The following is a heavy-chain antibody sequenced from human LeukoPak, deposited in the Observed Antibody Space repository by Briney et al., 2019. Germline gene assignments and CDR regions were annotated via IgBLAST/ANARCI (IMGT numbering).Heavy chain of an antibody. CDR1: GGSFSGYY. D-gene: IGHD3-3*01. CDR2: INHSGST. Sequence: SETLSLTCAVYGGSFSGYYWSWIRQPPGKGPEWIGEINHSGSTNYNPSLKSRVTISVDTSKNQFSLKLSSVTAADTAVYYCARDRAVAGWLLYRWDAFDIWGQGTMVTVSS. CDR3: ARDRAVAGWLLYRWDAFDI. J-gene: IGHJ3*02. V-gene: IGHV4-34*01.